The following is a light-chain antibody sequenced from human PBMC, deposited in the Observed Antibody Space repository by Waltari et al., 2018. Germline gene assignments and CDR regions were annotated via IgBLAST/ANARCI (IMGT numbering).Light chain of an antibody. Sequence: QSALTQPASVSGSPGQSITISCTGTSSDVGSYNLVSGYQQHPGKAPKLMIYEGSKRPSGVSNRFSGSKSGNTASLRISGLQAEDEADYYCCSYAGSSTFEVFGGGTKLTVL. J-gene: IGLJ2*01. CDR2: EGS. V-gene: IGLV2-23*03. CDR3: CSYAGSSTFEV. CDR1: SSDVGSYNL.